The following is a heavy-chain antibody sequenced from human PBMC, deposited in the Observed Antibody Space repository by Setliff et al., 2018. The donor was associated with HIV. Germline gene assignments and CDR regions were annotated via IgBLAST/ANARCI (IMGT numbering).Heavy chain of an antibody. J-gene: IGHJ4*02. CDR3: ARDDRCSGDTCYYY. D-gene: IGHD2-15*01. CDR2: IKQDGSEK. CDR1: GFSFSNYW. Sequence: GGSLRLSCAASGFSFSNYWMNWVRQVPGKGLEWVANIKQDGSEKYYVDSVKGRFTISRDNAKNSLYLQMNSLRAEDTDVYYCARDDRCSGDTCYYYWGQGALVTVSS. V-gene: IGHV3-7*03.